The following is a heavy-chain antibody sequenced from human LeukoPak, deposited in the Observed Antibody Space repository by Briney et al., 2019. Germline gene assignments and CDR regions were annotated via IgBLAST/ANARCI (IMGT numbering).Heavy chain of an antibody. Sequence: ASVKVSCKASGYTFTGYYMHWVRQAPGQGLEWMGWINPNSGGTNYAQKFQGRVTMTRDTSISTAYMELSRRRSDDTAAYYCARSGYYYYYMDVWGKGTTVTVSS. CDR2: INPNSGGT. J-gene: IGHJ6*03. CDR3: ARSGYYYYYMDV. D-gene: IGHD6-25*01. V-gene: IGHV1-2*02. CDR1: GYTFTGYY.